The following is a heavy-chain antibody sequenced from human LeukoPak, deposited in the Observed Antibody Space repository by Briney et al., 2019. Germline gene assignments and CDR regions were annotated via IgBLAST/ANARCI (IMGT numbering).Heavy chain of an antibody. CDR1: GGSISSYY. V-gene: IGHV4-59*01. D-gene: IGHD6-19*01. CDR3: ARAGSGWSFDY. Sequence: SETLSLTCTVSGGSISSYYWSWIRQPPEKGLEWIGYIYYSGSTTYNPPLKSRIIISVDTPKNQFSLKLTSVTAADTAVYYCARAGSGWSFDYWGQGTLVTVSS. CDR2: IYYSGST. J-gene: IGHJ4*02.